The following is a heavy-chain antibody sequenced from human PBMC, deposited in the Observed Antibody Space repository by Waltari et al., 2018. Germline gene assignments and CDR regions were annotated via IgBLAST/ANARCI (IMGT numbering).Heavy chain of an antibody. CDR2: IYYSGST. Sequence: QVQLQESGPGLVKPSEPLSLTCTVSGGSISSYYWSWIRQPPGKGLELIGYIYYSGSTNYNPSLKSRVTISVDTSKNQFSLKLSSVTAADTAVYYCARGPDNWNYYWGAFDIWGQGTMVTVSS. CDR3: ARGPDNWNYYWGAFDI. CDR1: GGSISSYY. V-gene: IGHV4-59*01. J-gene: IGHJ3*02. D-gene: IGHD1-7*01.